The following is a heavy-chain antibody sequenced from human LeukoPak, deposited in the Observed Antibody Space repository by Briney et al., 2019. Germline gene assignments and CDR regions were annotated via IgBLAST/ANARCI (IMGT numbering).Heavy chain of an antibody. CDR1: GFTFSSYE. CDR2: ISSSGTTT. CDR3: ARDRFKEYGDTELGY. V-gene: IGHV3-48*03. J-gene: IGHJ4*02. Sequence: GGSLRLSCAASGFTFSSYEMNWVRQAPGKGLEWVSYISSSGTTTYYAASVKGRFTISGDNAKNSLYLHMNSLRAEDTAVYYCARDRFKEYGDTELGYWGQGILVTVSS. D-gene: IGHD2-21*02.